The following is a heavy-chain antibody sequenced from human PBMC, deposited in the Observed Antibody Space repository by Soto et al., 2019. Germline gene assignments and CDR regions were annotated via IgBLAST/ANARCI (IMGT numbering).Heavy chain of an antibody. CDR2: ISHDGSKK. CDR3: AKIYYYGSGALAWYYYGMDV. J-gene: IGHJ6*02. Sequence: PGGSLRLSCAASGFTFSNYGMHWVRQAPGKGLEWVAVISHDGSKKYYADSVKGRFTISRDKNTLYLQMNSLRAEDTAVYYCAKIYYYGSGALAWYYYGMDVWGQGTTVTVSS. V-gene: IGHV3-30*18. D-gene: IGHD3-10*01. CDR1: GFTFSNYG.